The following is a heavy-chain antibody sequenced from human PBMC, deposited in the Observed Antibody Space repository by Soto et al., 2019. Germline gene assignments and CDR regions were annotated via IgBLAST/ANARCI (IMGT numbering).Heavy chain of an antibody. CDR1: GFTFRDFQ. V-gene: IGHV3-11*01. D-gene: IGHD3-9*01. CDR2: ISQSGNFI. Sequence: WGSLRLSCAPSGFTFRDFQMSWARQAPGKGLEWISYISQSGNFIYYADSVKGRFTISRDDAKKSLYLQMNRLRAEDTAIYYCLTKKDGLTGYLDYWGQGTQVTVSS. J-gene: IGHJ4*02. CDR3: LTKKDGLTGYLDY.